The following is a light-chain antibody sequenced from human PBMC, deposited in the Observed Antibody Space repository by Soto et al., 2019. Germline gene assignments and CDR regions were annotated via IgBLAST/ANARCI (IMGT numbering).Light chain of an antibody. CDR3: QQTYSTPYT. J-gene: IGKJ2*01. V-gene: IGKV1-39*01. CDR2: AAS. CDR1: QSISSY. Sequence: DIQMTQSPSSLSASVGDRVTITCRASQSISSYLNWYQQKPGKAPNLLIYAASSLQSGVPSRFSGSGSATDFTLPIRSLQPEDFAMYFCQQTYSTPYTFGQGTQLDIK.